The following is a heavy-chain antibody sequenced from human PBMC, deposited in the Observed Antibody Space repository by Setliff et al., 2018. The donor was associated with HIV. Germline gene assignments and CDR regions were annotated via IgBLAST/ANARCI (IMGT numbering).Heavy chain of an antibody. D-gene: IGHD1-26*01. CDR2: IYPGDSEI. J-gene: IGHJ6*02. Sequence: GESLKISCEASGYSFTSYWIGWVRQLPGKGLEWMGIIYPGDSEIRYSPSFQGQVTISADKSIGAAYLQWRSLKASDTAMYYCARCSGSYPCDGMDVWGQGTTVTVSS. V-gene: IGHV5-51*01. CDR1: GYSFTSYW. CDR3: ARCSGSYPCDGMDV.